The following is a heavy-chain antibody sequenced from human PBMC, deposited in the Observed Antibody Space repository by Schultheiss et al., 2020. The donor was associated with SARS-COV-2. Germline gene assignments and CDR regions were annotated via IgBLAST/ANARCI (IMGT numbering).Heavy chain of an antibody. CDR2: IYTSGST. D-gene: IGHD1-26*01. J-gene: IGHJ6*02. V-gene: IGHV4-39*01. CDR1: GGSISSGGYY. CDR3: ARHLGATYLRGMDV. Sequence: SETLSLTCTVSGGSISSGGYYWGWIRQPPGKGLEWIGRIYTSGSTYYNPSLKSRVTISVDTSKNQFSLKLSSVTAADTAVYYCARHLGATYLRGMDVWGQGTTVTVSS.